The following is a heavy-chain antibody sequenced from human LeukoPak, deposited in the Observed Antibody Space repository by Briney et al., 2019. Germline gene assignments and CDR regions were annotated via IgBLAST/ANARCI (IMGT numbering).Heavy chain of an antibody. J-gene: IGHJ3*02. V-gene: IGHV3-23*01. D-gene: IGHD2-15*01. Sequence: GESLKISCAASGFTFSSYAMSWVRQAPGKGLEWVSAISGSGGSTYYADSVKGRFTISRDNSKNTLYLQMNSLRAEDTAVYYCAKEYSAPKVAAVVDDAFDIWGQGTMVTVSS. CDR3: AKEYSAPKVAAVVDDAFDI. CDR2: ISGSGGST. CDR1: GFTFSSYA.